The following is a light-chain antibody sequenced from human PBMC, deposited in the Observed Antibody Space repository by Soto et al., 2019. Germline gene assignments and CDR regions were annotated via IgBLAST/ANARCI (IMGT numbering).Light chain of an antibody. V-gene: IGKV1-27*01. CDR2: AAS. CDR1: QGISSW. J-gene: IGKJ1*01. CDR3: QQYGSSPWT. Sequence: DIHMTQSPSSVSASVGDRVTITCRASQGISSWLAWYKQKPGKVPKLLIYAASTLQSGVPSRFSGSGSGTDFNLTISRLEPEELAVYYCQQYGSSPWTFGQGTKVDI.